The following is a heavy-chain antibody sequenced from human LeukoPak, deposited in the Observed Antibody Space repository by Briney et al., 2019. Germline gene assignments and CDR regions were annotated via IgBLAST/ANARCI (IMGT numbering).Heavy chain of an antibody. CDR1: GIPYSDFY. Sequence: GGSLRLSCVVSGIPYSDFYMNWIRQAPGKGLEWMSYVSSSSSYTVYAESVKGRYTISRDNAKSALYLEMSDLRVEDTAVYYCAAGTAADYWGQGTLVIVSS. J-gene: IGHJ4*02. V-gene: IGHV3-11*03. D-gene: IGHD6-13*01. CDR3: AAGTAADY. CDR2: VSSSSSYT.